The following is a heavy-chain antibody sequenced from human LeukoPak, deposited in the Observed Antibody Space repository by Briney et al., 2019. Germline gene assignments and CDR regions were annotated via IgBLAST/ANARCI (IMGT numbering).Heavy chain of an antibody. CDR3: ARDGGYGPDWYFDL. V-gene: IGHV1-69*13. CDR1: GGTFSSYA. Sequence: SVKVSCKASGGTFSSYAISWVRQAPGQGLEWMGGIIPIFGTANYAQKFQGRVTITADESTSTAYMELSSLRSEDTAVYYCARDGGYGPDWYFDLWGRGTLVTVSS. D-gene: IGHD5-18*01. J-gene: IGHJ2*01. CDR2: IIPIFGTA.